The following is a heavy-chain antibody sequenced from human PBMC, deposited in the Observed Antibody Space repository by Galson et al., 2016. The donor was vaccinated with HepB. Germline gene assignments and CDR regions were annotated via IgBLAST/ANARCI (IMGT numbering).Heavy chain of an antibody. Sequence: QSGAEVKKPGESLKISCKGSGYSFTTYWIGWVRQMPGKGLEWMGIINPGDSDTRYSPSFQGQVTIPADKSIRTAYLQWSSLKASDTAMYYRARHGTGTTRGNWFDPWGQGTLVTVSS. J-gene: IGHJ5*02. CDR1: GYSFTTYW. D-gene: IGHD1-7*01. CDR2: INPGDSDT. V-gene: IGHV5-51*01. CDR3: ARHGTGTTRGNWFDP.